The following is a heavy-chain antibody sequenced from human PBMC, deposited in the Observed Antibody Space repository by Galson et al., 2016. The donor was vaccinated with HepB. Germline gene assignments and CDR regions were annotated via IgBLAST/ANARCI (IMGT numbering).Heavy chain of an antibody. J-gene: IGHJ4*02. D-gene: IGHD6-19*01. CDR2: IKSKTDGGTT. V-gene: IGHV3-15*01. CDR1: GFIVGNAW. Sequence: SLRLSCATSGFIVGNAWMSWVRQAPGKGLEWVGRIKSKTDGGTTDYTAPVKGRFTISRDNARNSLYLQMNSLRAEDTAVYYCARDGSGWLFDSWGQGTLVTVSS. CDR3: ARDGSGWLFDS.